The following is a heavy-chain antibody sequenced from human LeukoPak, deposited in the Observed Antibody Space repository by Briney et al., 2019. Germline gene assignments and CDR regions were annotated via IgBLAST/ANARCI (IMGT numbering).Heavy chain of an antibody. Sequence: SETLSLTCAVYGGSFSGYYWSWIRQPPGKGLEWIGEINHSGSTNYNPSLKSRVTISVDTSKNQFSLMLSSVTAADTAVYYCAKGVDSSSSQDSHYFDYWGQGTLVTVSS. CDR1: GGSFSGYY. V-gene: IGHV4-34*01. CDR3: AKGVDSSSSQDSHYFDY. D-gene: IGHD6-6*01. CDR2: INHSGST. J-gene: IGHJ4*02.